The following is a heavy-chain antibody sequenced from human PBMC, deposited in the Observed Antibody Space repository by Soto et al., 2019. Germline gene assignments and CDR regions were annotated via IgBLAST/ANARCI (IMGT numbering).Heavy chain of an antibody. CDR1: GFTFSSYG. D-gene: IGHD5-12*01. Sequence: GGSLRLSCAASGFTFSSYGMHWVRQAPGKGLEWVAVIWYDGSNKYYADSVKGRFTISRDNSKNTLYLQMNSLRAEDTAVYYWARETVATIWEYYFDYWGQGTLVTVSS. CDR3: ARETVATIWEYYFDY. V-gene: IGHV3-33*01. CDR2: IWYDGSNK. J-gene: IGHJ4*02.